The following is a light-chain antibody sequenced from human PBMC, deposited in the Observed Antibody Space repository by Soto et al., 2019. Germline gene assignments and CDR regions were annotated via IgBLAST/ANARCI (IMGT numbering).Light chain of an antibody. J-gene: IGLJ1*01. V-gene: IGLV2-14*01. CDR1: NSDVGGYNY. Sequence: QSVLTQPASVSGSPGKSITTSCTGTNSDVGGYNYVSWYQQHPGKAPELMIYEVSHRPSGVSNRFSGSKSDNTASLTISGLQAEDEADYYCSSYTSISTLYVFGTGTKVTVL. CDR3: SSYTSISTLYV. CDR2: EVS.